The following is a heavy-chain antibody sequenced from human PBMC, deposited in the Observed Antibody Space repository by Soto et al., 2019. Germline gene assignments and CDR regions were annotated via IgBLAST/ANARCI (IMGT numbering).Heavy chain of an antibody. J-gene: IGHJ4*02. V-gene: IGHV1-18*04. CDR1: GYTFTSFG. CDR2: ISVYNGDT. D-gene: IGHD2-21*01. CDR3: ARDSKYSKYCGINCGHYFGY. Sequence: QVQLVQSGAEVKKPGASVKVSCKASGYTFTSFGISWVRQAPGQGLEWMGWISVYNGDTNYVQKFQGRVTMTTDTSTTTAYMELRSLRSDDTAVYYCARDSKYSKYCGINCGHYFGYWGQGTLVTVSS.